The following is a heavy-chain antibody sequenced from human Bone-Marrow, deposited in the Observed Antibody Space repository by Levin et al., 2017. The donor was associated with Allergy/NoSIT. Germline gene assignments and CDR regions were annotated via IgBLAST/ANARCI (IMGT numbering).Heavy chain of an antibody. D-gene: IGHD6-13*01. Sequence: PGGSLRLSCAASGFTFSSYSMNWVRQAPGKGLEWVSYISSSSSTIYYADSVKGRFTISRDNAKNSLYLQMNSLRAEDTAVYYCARVGQQLVLVYWGQGTLVTVSS. J-gene: IGHJ4*02. CDR3: ARVGQQLVLVY. CDR2: ISSSSSTI. CDR1: GFTFSSYS. V-gene: IGHV3-48*01.